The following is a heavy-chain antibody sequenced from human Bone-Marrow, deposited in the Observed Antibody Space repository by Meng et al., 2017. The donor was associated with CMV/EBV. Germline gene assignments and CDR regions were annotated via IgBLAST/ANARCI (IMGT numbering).Heavy chain of an antibody. Sequence: SETLSLTCTVSGGSVSSGSYYWSWIRQPPGKGLEWIGYIYYSGSTNYNPSLKSRVTISVDTSKNQFSLKLSSVTAADTAVYYCARGRGSYRSFDYWGQGKLVTVSS. D-gene: IGHD3-16*02. V-gene: IGHV4-61*01. CDR1: GGSVSSGSYY. CDR2: IYYSGST. J-gene: IGHJ4*02. CDR3: ARGRGSYRSFDY.